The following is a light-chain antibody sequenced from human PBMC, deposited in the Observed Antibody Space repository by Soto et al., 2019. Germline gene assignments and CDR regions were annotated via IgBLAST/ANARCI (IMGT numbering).Light chain of an antibody. CDR1: KSLVYSDGNTY. CDR3: MQGTHWPSWT. V-gene: IGKV2-30*01. CDR2: KVS. Sequence: DIVMIQSPLSLPVTLVQPASISCRTSKSLVYSDGNTYLNWFQRRPGQSPRRLIYKVSDRESGVPDRFRGSGSGTDFTLNISRVEAEDVGGDYCMQGTHWPSWTFGQGTKVDI. J-gene: IGKJ1*01.